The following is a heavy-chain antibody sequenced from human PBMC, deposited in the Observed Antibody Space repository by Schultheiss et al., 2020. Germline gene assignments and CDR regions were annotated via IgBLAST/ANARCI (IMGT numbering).Heavy chain of an antibody. J-gene: IGHJ4*02. D-gene: IGHD4-17*01. V-gene: IGHV4-31*03. CDR1: HESIRNDNYY. CDR3: ARDYGDYAPPDY. Sequence: SETLSLTCSVSHESIRNDNYYWSWIRQHPGKGLEWIGYIYYSGSTYYNPSLKSRVTISVDTSKNQFSLKLSSVTAADTAVYYCARDYGDYAPPDYWGQGTLVTVSS. CDR2: IYYSGST.